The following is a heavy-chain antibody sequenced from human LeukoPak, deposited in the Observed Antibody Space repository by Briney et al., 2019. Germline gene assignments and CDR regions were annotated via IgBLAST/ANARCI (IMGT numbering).Heavy chain of an antibody. Sequence: GGSLRLSCVVSGFTFSTFAMSWVRQAPGKGLEWVSSISSSSSYIYYADSLKGRFTISRENAKKSLCLEVNSLRAEDTAVYYCARDGYCSGTSCYAPRWYFDLWGRGTLVTVSS. D-gene: IGHD2-2*01. V-gene: IGHV3-21*01. CDR2: ISSSSSYI. J-gene: IGHJ2*01. CDR1: GFTFSTFA. CDR3: ARDGYCSGTSCYAPRWYFDL.